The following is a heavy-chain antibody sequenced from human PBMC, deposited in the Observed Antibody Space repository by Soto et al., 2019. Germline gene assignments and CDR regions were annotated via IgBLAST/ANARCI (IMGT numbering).Heavy chain of an antibody. V-gene: IGHV4-59*08. CDR2: IYYSGST. J-gene: IGHJ6*02. CDR1: GGSISSYY. CDR3: ARATLHRGYYYGMDV. D-gene: IGHD3-10*01. Sequence: SETLSLTCTVSGGSISSYYWSWIRQPPGKGLEWIGYIYYSGSTYYNPSLKSRVTISVDTSKNQFSLKLSSVTAADTAVYYCARATLHRGYYYGMDVWGQGTTVTVSS.